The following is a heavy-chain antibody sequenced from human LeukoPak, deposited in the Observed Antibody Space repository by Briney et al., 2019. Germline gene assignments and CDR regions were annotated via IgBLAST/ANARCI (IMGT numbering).Heavy chain of an antibody. CDR1: VGSFSGYH. CDR3: ARLAAAGNRDRP. J-gene: IGHJ5*02. V-gene: IGHV4-34*01. Sequence: SETLSLTCAVYVGSFSGYHWSWLRQPPGKGLEGIGEINHSGSTNYNPSLKGRVTISVDTSKNQFSLTLSSVAAADTAVYYCARLAAAGNRDRPWGQGTLVTVSS. D-gene: IGHD6-13*01. CDR2: INHSGST.